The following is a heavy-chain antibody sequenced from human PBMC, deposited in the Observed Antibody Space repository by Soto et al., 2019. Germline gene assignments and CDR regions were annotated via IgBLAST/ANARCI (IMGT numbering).Heavy chain of an antibody. D-gene: IGHD2-21*02. CDR1: GFIFRDYL. Sequence: QVQLVESGGGVVQPGTSLRLSCKASGFIFRDYLIHWVRQAPGKGLEGLAVLSFDGTAEYYADSTRGRFTISRDSPKSTTYLVINNVRREDTAMYYCARVATRLQSMEVLEYWGQGTLVTVPS. CDR3: ARVATRLQSMEVLEY. V-gene: IGHV3-30*03. CDR2: LSFDGTAE. J-gene: IGHJ4*02.